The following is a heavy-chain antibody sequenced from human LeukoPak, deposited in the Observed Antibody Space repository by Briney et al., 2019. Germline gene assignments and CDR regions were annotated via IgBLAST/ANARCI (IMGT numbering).Heavy chain of an antibody. Sequence: SVKVSCKASGGTFSSYAISWVRQAPGQGLEWMGGIIPIFGTANYAQKFQGRVTITADESTSTAYMELSSLRSEDTAVYYCARAKGGYSGYDSIDYWGQGTLVTVSS. J-gene: IGHJ4*02. CDR3: ARAKGGYSGYDSIDY. V-gene: IGHV1-69*13. CDR1: GGTFSSYA. CDR2: IIPIFGTA. D-gene: IGHD5-12*01.